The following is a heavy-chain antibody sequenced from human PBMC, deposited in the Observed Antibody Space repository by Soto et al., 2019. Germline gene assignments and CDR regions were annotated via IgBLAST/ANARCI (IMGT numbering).Heavy chain of an antibody. J-gene: IGHJ4*02. CDR1: GYTFNGYA. CDR3: ARDGRSGGSDAGPPY. CDR2: INAGNGNT. D-gene: IGHD2-15*01. V-gene: IGHV1-3*01. Sequence: ASVKVSCKASGYTFNGYAMHWVRQAPGQRLEWMGWINAGNGNTNYAQKLQGRVTMTTDTSTSTAYMELRSLRSDDTAVYYCARDGRSGGSDAGPPYWGQGTLVTVSS.